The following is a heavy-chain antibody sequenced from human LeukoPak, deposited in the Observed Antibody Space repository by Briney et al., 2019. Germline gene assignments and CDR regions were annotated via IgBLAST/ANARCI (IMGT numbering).Heavy chain of an antibody. CDR3: ARDLYGGSETSGYFYPFDY. V-gene: IGHV4-59*01. D-gene: IGHD3-22*01. CDR1: GGSITSYY. J-gene: IGHJ4*02. Sequence: SETLSLTCTVSGGSITSYYWSWIRQPPGKGLEWIGYIYYSGGTNYNPSLKSRVTISIDTSKSQFSLRLSSVTAADTAVYYCARDLYGGSETSGYFYPFDYWGQGTLVTVSS. CDR2: IYYSGGT.